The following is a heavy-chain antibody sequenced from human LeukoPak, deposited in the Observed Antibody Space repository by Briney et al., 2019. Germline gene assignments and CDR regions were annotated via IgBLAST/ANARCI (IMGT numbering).Heavy chain of an antibody. D-gene: IGHD2/OR15-2a*01. CDR3: AKYIGPSRRIFDY. J-gene: IGHJ4*02. CDR1: GFTFTSYP. CDR2: INETGAIT. V-gene: IGHV3-23*01. Sequence: GGSLRLSCAASGFTFTSYPMPWVRQAPGKGLEWVSSINETGAITNYADSVKGRFTISRDNSKNTLYLQMSSLRAEDAAVYFCAKYIGPSRRIFDYWGQGTLVAVSS.